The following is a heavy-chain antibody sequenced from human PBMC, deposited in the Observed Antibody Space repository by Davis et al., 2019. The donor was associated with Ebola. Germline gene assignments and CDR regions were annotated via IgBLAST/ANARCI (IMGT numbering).Heavy chain of an antibody. D-gene: IGHD2-2*01. CDR1: GFTFSSYG. CDR3: ARDNGLGYCSSTSCQSYYYYGMDV. V-gene: IGHV3-30*03. J-gene: IGHJ6*02. CDR2: ISYDGSNK. Sequence: PGGSLRLSCAASGFTFSSYGMHWVRQAPGKGLEWVAVISYDGSNKYYADSVKGRFTISRDNSKNTLYLQMNSLRDEDTAVYYCARDNGLGYCSSTSCQSYYYYGMDVWGQGTTVTVSS.